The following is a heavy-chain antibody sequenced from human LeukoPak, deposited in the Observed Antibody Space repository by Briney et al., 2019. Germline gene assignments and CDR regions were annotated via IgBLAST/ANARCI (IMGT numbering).Heavy chain of an antibody. CDR1: GFTFDDYA. Sequence: GRSLRLSCAASGFTFDDYAMHWVRQAPGKGLEWVSGISWNSGSIGYADSVRGRFTIPRDNAKNSLYLQMNSLRAEDTAVYYCARDPTSYRYSDYWGQGTLVTVSS. CDR3: ARDPTSYRYSDY. J-gene: IGHJ4*02. CDR2: ISWNSGSI. V-gene: IGHV3-9*01. D-gene: IGHD3-16*02.